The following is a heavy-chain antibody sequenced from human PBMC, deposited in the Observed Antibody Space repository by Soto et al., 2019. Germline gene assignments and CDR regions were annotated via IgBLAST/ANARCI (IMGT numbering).Heavy chain of an antibody. J-gene: IGHJ6*02. D-gene: IGHD1-26*01. Sequence: GGSLRLSCAASGFTFSNFALGWVRQAPGKGLEWVSTISDGGSRTYYADSVKGRFTISRDNSKNTLYLQMNSLRAEDTAVYYCEWDYVYHGMDFWGPGTTVTVSS. V-gene: IGHV3-23*01. CDR3: EWDYVYHGMDF. CDR1: GFTFSNFA. CDR2: ISDGGSRT.